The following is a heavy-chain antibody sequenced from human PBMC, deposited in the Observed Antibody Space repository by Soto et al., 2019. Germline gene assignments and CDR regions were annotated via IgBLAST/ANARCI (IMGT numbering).Heavy chain of an antibody. CDR2: ISYDGSNK. D-gene: IGHD1-1*01. J-gene: IGHJ4*02. CDR1: GFTFSSYA. V-gene: IGHV3-30-3*01. CDR3: ARELDLDLFDY. Sequence: SCAASGFTFSSYAMHWVRQAPGKGLEWVAVISYDGSNKYYADSVKGRFTISRDNSKNTLYLQMNSLRAEDTAVYYCARELDLDLFDYWGQGTLVTVSS.